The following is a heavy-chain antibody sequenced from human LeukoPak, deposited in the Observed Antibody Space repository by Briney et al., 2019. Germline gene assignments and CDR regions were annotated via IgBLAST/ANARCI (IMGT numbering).Heavy chain of an antibody. D-gene: IGHD4-11*01. V-gene: IGHV5-51*01. CDR1: GYPFTSYW. CDR2: IYPGEPDT. J-gene: IGHJ5*02. CDR3: ARVVTLTHPFDP. Sequence: GESLKISCKGSGYPFTSYWIAWVRQMPGKGLDWMGIIYPGEPDTRYSPSFQGQVTISADKSISTVYLQWSSLKASDTAMYYCARVVTLTHPFDPGGQGTLVTVSS.